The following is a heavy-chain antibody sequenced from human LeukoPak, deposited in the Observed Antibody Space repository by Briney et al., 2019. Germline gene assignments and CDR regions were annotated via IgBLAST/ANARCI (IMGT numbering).Heavy chain of an antibody. CDR1: GFTFSSYA. J-gene: IGHJ4*02. Sequence: GGSLRLSCAASGFTFSSYAMHWVRQAPCKGLEWVAVISYDGSNKYYADSVKGRFTISRDNSKNTLYLQMNSLRAEDTAVYYCARETNTYFDYWGQGTLVTVSS. D-gene: IGHD1-14*01. CDR2: ISYDGSNK. V-gene: IGHV3-30-3*01. CDR3: ARETNTYFDY.